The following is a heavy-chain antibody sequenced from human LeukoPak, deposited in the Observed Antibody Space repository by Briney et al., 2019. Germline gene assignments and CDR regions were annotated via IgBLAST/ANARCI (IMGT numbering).Heavy chain of an antibody. D-gene: IGHD3-10*01. CDR2: INPNSGGT. V-gene: IGHV1-2*04. CDR1: GYTFTGYY. Sequence: ASVKVSCKASGYTFTGYYMHWVRQAPGQGLEWMGWINPNSGGTNYAQKFQGWVTMTRDTSISTAYMELSRLRSDDTAVYYCARIGSGSYYTLGYWGQGTLVTVSS. CDR3: ARIGSGSYYTLGY. J-gene: IGHJ4*02.